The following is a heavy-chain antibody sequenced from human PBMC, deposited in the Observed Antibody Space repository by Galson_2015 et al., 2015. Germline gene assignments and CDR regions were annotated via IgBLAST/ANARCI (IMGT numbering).Heavy chain of an antibody. CDR3: ATGIQVFSHHDVIVDY. Sequence: SVKVSCKASGGTFSSYAISWVRQAPGQGLEWMGGIIPIFGIANYAQKFQGRVTITADKSTSTAYMELSSLRSEDTAVYYCATGIQVFSHHDVIVDYWGQGTLVTVSS. CDR1: GGTFSSYA. J-gene: IGHJ4*02. D-gene: IGHD3-16*02. CDR2: IIPIFGIA. V-gene: IGHV1-69*10.